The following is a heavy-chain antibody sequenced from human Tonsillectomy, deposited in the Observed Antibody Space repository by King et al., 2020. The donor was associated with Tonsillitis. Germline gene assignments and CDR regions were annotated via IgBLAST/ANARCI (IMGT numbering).Heavy chain of an antibody. CDR1: GFIFSGSA. J-gene: IGHJ3*02. CDR3: TSWMGEPGYSYGMNPDTFDM. CDR2: IRSKANSYAT. Sequence: VQLVESGGGLVQPGGSLKLSCAASGFIFSGSAMHWVRQASGKGLEWVGRIRSKANSYATAYAASVKGRFTISRDDSKNTAYLQMNSLKTEDTAVYYCTSWMGEPGYSYGMNPDTFDMWGQGTMVTVSS. D-gene: IGHD5-18*01. V-gene: IGHV3-73*01.